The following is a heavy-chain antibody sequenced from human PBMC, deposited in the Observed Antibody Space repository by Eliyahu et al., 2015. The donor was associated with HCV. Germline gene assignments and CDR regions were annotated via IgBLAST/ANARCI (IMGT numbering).Heavy chain of an antibody. V-gene: IGHV3-21*01. CDR2: ISASSNYI. J-gene: IGHJ4*02. CDR3: ASLSLSGDISGYNYGEVTF. CDR1: GLSFTTYS. Sequence: HLAESGGGLVKPGESLRLSCVASGLSFTTYSMNWVRQAPGKGLEWVSLISASSNYIDYVDSVKGRFTISRDNAKNSVYLQMNSLRAEDTAVYYCASLSLSGDISGYNYGEVTFWGQGTLVTVSS. D-gene: IGHD3-22*01.